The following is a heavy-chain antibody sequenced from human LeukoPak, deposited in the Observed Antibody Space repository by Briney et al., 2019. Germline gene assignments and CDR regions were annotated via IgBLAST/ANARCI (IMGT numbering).Heavy chain of an antibody. CDR1: GFTFSSCA. CDR3: AKVLVTIFGVVRYDAFDI. J-gene: IGHJ3*02. CDR2: ISDNGGST. Sequence: GGSLRLSCAASGFTFSSCAMSWVRQAPGKGLEWVSAISDNGGSTFYADPVKGRFTISRDNSKNTLFLQMNSLRAEDTALYYCAKVLVTIFGVVRYDAFDIWGQGTMVTVSS. V-gene: IGHV3-23*01. D-gene: IGHD3-3*01.